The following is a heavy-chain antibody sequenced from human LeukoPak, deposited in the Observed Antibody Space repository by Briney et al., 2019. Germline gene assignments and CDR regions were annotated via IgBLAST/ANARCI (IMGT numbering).Heavy chain of an antibody. V-gene: IGHV3-30*18. CDR3: AKDQAQVPWFGELLAPMTFDY. CDR2: ISYDGSNK. D-gene: IGHD3-10*01. CDR1: GFTFSSYG. Sequence: GGSLRLSCAASGFTFSSYGMHWVRQAPGKGLEWVAVISYDGSNKYYADSMKGRFTISRDNSKNTLYLQMNSLRAEDTAVYYCAKDQAQVPWFGELLAPMTFDYWGQGTLVTVSS. J-gene: IGHJ4*02.